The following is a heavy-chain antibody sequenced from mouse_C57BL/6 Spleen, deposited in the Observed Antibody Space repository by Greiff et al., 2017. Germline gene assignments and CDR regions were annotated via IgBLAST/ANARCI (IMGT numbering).Heavy chain of an antibody. J-gene: IGHJ4*01. V-gene: IGHV1-26*01. CDR2: INPNNGGT. CDR1: GYTFTDYY. Sequence: VQLQQSGPELVKPGASVKISCKASGYTFTDYYMNWVKQSHGKSLEWIGDINPNNGGTSYNQKFKGKATLTVDKSSSAAYMELRSLTSEDSAVYYCARSDGDAMDYWGQGTSVTVSS. CDR3: ARSDGDAMDY.